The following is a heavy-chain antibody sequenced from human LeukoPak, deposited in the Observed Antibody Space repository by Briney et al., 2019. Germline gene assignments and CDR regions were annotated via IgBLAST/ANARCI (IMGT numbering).Heavy chain of an antibody. D-gene: IGHD6-13*01. CDR2: INPNSGGT. CDR3: ARGATAGRFSLRPTGAYYMDV. V-gene: IGHV1-2*02. Sequence: ASVKVSCKASGYTFTGYYMHWVRQAPGQGLEWMGWINPNSGGTNCAQKFQGRVTMTRDTFINTAYMELSSLRFDDTAVYYCARGATAGRFSLRPTGAYYMDVWGKGTTVTVSS. CDR1: GYTFTGYY. J-gene: IGHJ6*03.